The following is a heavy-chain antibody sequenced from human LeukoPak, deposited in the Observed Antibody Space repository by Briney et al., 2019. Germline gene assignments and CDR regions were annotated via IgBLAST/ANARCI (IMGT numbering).Heavy chain of an antibody. CDR1: GFTFSSYW. V-gene: IGHV3-7*04. Sequence: SGGSLRLSCAASGFTFSSYWMDWVRQAPGKGLEWVANIKQDGSEKYYVDSVKGRFTISRDNAKNSLYLQMNSLRAEDTAVYYCARAFYDSSGYYYPIGYWGQGTLVTVSS. CDR2: IKQDGSEK. J-gene: IGHJ4*02. D-gene: IGHD3-22*01. CDR3: ARAFYDSSGYYYPIGY.